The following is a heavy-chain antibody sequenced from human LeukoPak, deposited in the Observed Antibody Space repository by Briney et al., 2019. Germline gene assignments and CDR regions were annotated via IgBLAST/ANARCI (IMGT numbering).Heavy chain of an antibody. CDR3: ARIGYSSSSTDY. J-gene: IGHJ4*02. D-gene: IGHD6-6*01. V-gene: IGHV3-30-3*01. CDR1: GFTFSGYA. CDR2: ISYDGSNK. Sequence: GGSLRLSCAASGFTFSGYAMHWVRQAPGKGLEWVAVISYDGSNKYYADSVKGRFTISRDNSKNTLHVQMNSLRAEDTAVYYCARIGYSSSSTDYWGQGTLVTVSS.